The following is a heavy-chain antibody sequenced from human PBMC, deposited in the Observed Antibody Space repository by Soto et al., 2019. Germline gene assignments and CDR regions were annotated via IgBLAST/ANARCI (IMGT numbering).Heavy chain of an antibody. V-gene: IGHV3-30-3*01. D-gene: IGHD3-22*01. CDR2: ISYDGSNK. J-gene: IGHJ4*02. CDR3: ARDPNYYDSSALFDY. CDR1: GFTFSSYA. Sequence: VQLVESGGGVVQPGRSLRLSCAASGFTFSSYAMHWVRQAPGKGLEWVAVISYDGSNKYYADSVKGRFTISRDNSKNTLYLQMNSLRAEDTAVYYCARDPNYYDSSALFDYWGQGTLVTVSS.